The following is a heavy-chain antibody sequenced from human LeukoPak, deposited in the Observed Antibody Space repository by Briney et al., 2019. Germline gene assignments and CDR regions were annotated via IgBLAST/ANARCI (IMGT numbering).Heavy chain of an antibody. V-gene: IGHV3-23*01. Sequence: GGSLRLSCAASGFTFSSYAMSWVRQAPGKGLVWVSAISGSGGSTYYADSVKGRFTISRDNSKNTLYLQMNSLRAEDTAVYYCAKTTSGHLDWLAHHHFDYWGQGTLVTVSS. J-gene: IGHJ4*02. CDR1: GFTFSSYA. CDR2: ISGSGGST. D-gene: IGHD3-9*01. CDR3: AKTTSGHLDWLAHHHFDY.